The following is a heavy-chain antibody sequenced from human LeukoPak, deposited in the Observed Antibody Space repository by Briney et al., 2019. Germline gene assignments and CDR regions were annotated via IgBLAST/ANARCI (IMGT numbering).Heavy chain of an antibody. D-gene: IGHD3-22*01. CDR1: GFIFSSYT. J-gene: IGHJ4*02. CDR3: ARAIRRIYDSSGYYYVENFDY. CDR2: ISSSGDTE. Sequence: GGSLRLSCAASGFIFSSYTMNWVRQAPGKGLEWVSYISSSGDTEYYADSVQGRFTVSRDNAKNSLYLQLNSLGAEDTAVYYCARAIRRIYDSSGYYYVENFDYWGQGTLVTVSS. V-gene: IGHV3-48*01.